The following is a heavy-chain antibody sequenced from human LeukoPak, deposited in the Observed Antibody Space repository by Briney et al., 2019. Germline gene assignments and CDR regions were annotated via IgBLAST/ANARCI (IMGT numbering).Heavy chain of an antibody. Sequence: PSETLSLTCSVSGGSISGSCWSWIRQPPAMGLEWMGYITHNGATRYNPSLHSRGTLSIDTSKTQFSLNLRSVAAADTAIYYCAATACARQGQPYFDSWG. D-gene: IGHD1-26*01. J-gene: IGHJ4*01. CDR2: ITHNGAT. CDR1: GGSISGSC. V-gene: IGHV4-59*01. CDR3: AATACARQGQPYFDS.